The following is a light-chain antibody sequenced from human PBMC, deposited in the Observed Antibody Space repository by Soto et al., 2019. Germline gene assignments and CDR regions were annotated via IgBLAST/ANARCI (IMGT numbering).Light chain of an antibody. Sequence: DIQMTQSPSTLSASLGDRVTITCRASQSISRWLAWYQQKPGKAPKLLISDVSSLERGVPSRFSGSGSGTEFTLTISSLQPDDFATYHCQQYETCSQWTFGQGTKVEI. CDR1: QSISRW. CDR2: DVS. V-gene: IGKV1-5*01. CDR3: QQYETCSQWT. J-gene: IGKJ1*01.